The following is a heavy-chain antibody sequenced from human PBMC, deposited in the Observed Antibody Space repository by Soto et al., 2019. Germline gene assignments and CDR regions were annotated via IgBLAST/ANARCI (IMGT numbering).Heavy chain of an antibody. D-gene: IGHD2-2*01. V-gene: IGHV3-9*01. J-gene: IGHJ5*02. CDR3: AKDKYCSNTSCYLSRWFDP. CDR2: ISWNSGSI. Sequence: GGSLRLSCAASGFSFDDYAMHWVRQAPGKGLEWVSGISWNSGSIGYADSVKGRFTISRDNAKNSLYLQMNSLRAEDTALYYCAKDKYCSNTSCYLSRWFDPWGQGTLVTVSS. CDR1: GFSFDDYA.